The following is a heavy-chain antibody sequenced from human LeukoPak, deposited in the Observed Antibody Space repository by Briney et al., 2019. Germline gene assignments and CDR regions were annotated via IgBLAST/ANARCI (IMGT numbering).Heavy chain of an antibody. CDR3: AKVSLTVVTLAAFDI. CDR2: ISWDGGST. D-gene: IGHD4-23*01. V-gene: IGHV3-43*01. Sequence: GGSLRLSCAASGFTFDDYTMHWVRQAPGKGLEWVSLISWDGGSTYYADSVKGRFTISRDNSKNSLYLQMNSLRTEDTALYYCAKVSLTVVTLAAFDIWGQGTMVTVSS. CDR1: GFTFDDYT. J-gene: IGHJ3*02.